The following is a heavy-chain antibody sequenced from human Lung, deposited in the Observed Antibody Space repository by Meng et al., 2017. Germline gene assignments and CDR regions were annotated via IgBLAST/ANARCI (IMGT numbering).Heavy chain of an antibody. CDR1: DYTFTGYG. V-gene: IGHV1-18*01. CDR2: LGAHDGDT. D-gene: IGHD3-10*01. CDR3: ARGTPGRSYSDY. Sequence: QVQPVQSGPEGKKHGASVKASCKASDYTFTGYGVSWVRQSPGQGLEWMAWLGAHDGDTSHAPKFQGRVTVSADRPTATAYMELRSLRSDDTAVYYCARGTPGRSYSDYWGQGTLVTVSS. J-gene: IGHJ4*02.